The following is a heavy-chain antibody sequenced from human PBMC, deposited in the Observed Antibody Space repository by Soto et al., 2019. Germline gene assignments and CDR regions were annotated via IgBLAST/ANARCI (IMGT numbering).Heavy chain of an antibody. J-gene: IGHJ5*02. CDR1: GFTFENFG. V-gene: IGHV3-23*01. Sequence: VGSLRLSCAASGFTFENFGMSWVRQAPGKGLEWISSISGGGLNKYYADSVKGRFTISRDNSKNTVYLELSKLRAEDTAVYHCAKNQGVELVPLATVDWFDPWGQGSVVTVSS. CDR2: ISGGGLNK. CDR3: AKNQGVELVPLATVDWFDP. D-gene: IGHD1-26*01.